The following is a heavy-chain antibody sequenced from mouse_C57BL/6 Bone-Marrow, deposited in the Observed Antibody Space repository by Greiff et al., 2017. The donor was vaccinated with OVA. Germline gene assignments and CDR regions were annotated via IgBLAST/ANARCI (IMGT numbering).Heavy chain of an antibody. Sequence: EVQLVESGGGLVKPGGSLKLSCAASGFTFSDYGMHWVRQAPEKGLEWVAYISSGSSTIYYADTVKGRFTISRDNAKNPLFLQMTSLRSEDTAMYYCARRWLLRAMDYWGQGTSVTVSS. J-gene: IGHJ4*01. D-gene: IGHD2-3*01. CDR1: GFTFSDYG. CDR2: ISSGSSTI. CDR3: ARRWLLRAMDY. V-gene: IGHV5-17*01.